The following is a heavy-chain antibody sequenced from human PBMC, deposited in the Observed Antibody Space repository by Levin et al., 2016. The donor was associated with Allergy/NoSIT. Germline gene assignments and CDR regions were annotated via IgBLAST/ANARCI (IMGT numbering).Heavy chain of an antibody. CDR2: ISDRGGST. CDR3: AKDRVAHSSGWYPEFDY. V-gene: IGHV3-23*01. Sequence: WIRQPPGKGLEWLSTISDRGGSTNYADSVKARFTISRDNSKSTLYLQMNSLRAEDTAVYYCAKDRVAHSSGWYPEFDYWGQGTLVTVSS. J-gene: IGHJ4*02. D-gene: IGHD6-19*01.